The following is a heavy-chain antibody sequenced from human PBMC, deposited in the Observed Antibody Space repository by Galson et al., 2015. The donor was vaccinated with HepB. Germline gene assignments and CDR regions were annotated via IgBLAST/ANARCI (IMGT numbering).Heavy chain of an antibody. V-gene: IGHV3-11*06. CDR3: ARVGYRDYDAPADI. J-gene: IGHJ3*02. CDR2: ISSSSSYT. D-gene: IGHD5-12*01. CDR1: GFTFSDYY. Sequence: SLRLSCAASGFTFSDYYMSWIRQAPGKGLEWVSYISSSSSYTVYADSVKGRFTIPRDNAKNSLYLQLNSLRGEDTAMYYCARVGYRDYDAPADIWGQGTMVTVSS.